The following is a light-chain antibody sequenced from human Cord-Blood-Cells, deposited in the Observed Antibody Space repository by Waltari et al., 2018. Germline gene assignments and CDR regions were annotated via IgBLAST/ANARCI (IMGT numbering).Light chain of an antibody. V-gene: IGLV3-1*01. CDR3: QAWDSSTVV. J-gene: IGLJ2*01. CDR2: QDS. CDR1: KLGDKY. Sequence: SYELTQPPSVSVSPGQTASITCSGDKLGDKYACWYQQKPGQSPVLVIYQDSKRPAGIPERFSGYNSGNPATLTISGTQAMDEADYYCQAWDSSTVVFGGGPKLTVL.